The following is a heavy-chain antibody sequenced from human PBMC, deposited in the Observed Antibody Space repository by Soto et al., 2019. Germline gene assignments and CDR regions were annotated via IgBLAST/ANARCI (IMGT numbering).Heavy chain of an antibody. CDR1: GFTFSNYA. Sequence: PGGSLRLSCAASGFTFSNYAMSWVRQAPGKGLEWVSVICGSDGSTYYADSVKGRFTISRDNSKNTLYLLMNSLRAEDTAVYYCAKGSGGSCYSETGCWGQGTLVTVSS. CDR3: AKGSGGSCYSETGC. CDR2: ICGSDGST. V-gene: IGHV3-23*01. D-gene: IGHD2-15*01. J-gene: IGHJ4*02.